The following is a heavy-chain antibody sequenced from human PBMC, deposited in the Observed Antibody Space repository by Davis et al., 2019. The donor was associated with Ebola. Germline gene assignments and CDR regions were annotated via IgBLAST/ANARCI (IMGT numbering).Heavy chain of an antibody. CDR3: ARGRWLQFYYFDY. CDR1: GFNFSHYA. J-gene: IGHJ4*02. Sequence: GGSLRLSCAGSGFNFSHYAMGWVRQIPGRGLECVSVISNLALKTFYSDSVQGRFIISRDNSKSIVSLQMNNLRVDDTAVYYCARGRWLQFYYFDYWGQGTLVTVSS. V-gene: IGHV3-23*01. D-gene: IGHD5-24*01. CDR2: ISNLALKT.